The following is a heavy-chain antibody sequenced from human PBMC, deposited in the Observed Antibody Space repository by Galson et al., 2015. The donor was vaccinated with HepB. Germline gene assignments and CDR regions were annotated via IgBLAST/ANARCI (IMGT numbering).Heavy chain of an antibody. Sequence: QSGAEVKKPGESLKISCQGSGYIFTSYWIGWVRQTPWKGPEWLGLIYPDDSDTRYSPSFQGQVTVSADKSISTAYLQWSSLKASDTAMYYCARLMFGSHRYFDYWGQGTLVTVSS. CDR2: IYPDDSDT. CDR3: ARLMFGSHRYFDY. D-gene: IGHD1-26*01. J-gene: IGHJ4*02. CDR1: GYIFTSYW. V-gene: IGHV5-51*01.